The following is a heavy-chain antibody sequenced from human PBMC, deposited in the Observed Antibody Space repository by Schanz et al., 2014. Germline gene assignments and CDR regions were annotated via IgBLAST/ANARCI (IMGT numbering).Heavy chain of an antibody. CDR1: GFTLGSKA. V-gene: IGHV3-23*01. CDR3: ARGREVVAKIFDV. D-gene: IGHD3-22*01. J-gene: IGHJ3*01. Sequence: EVQLLESGGGLVQPGGSLRLSCAGSGFTLGSKAMSWVRQTPGKGLEWVSVISGSGVTIYYADSVKGRFTISRDNSKNTLYLQMNSLRAEDTGVYYCARGREVVAKIFDVWGQGTMVTVSS. CDR2: ISGSGVTI.